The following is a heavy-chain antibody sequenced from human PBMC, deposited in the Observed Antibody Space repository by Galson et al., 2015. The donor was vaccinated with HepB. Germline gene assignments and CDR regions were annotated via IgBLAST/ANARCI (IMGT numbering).Heavy chain of an antibody. CDR3: ARDRIVATIRHNYYYMDV. V-gene: IGHV3-53*01. CDR2: IYSGGST. CDR1: GLTVSSNY. Sequence: SLRLSCAASGLTVSSNYMSWVRQAPGKGLEWVSVIYSGGSTYYADSVKGRFTISRDNSKNTLYLQMNSLRAEDTAVYYCARDRIVATIRHNYYYMDVWGKGTTVTVSS. J-gene: IGHJ6*03. D-gene: IGHD5-12*01.